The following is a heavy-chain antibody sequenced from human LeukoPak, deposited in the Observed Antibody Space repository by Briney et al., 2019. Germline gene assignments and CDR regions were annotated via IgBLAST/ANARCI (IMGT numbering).Heavy chain of an antibody. CDR3: ARARGTTRNPLDS. CDR1: GFTFSSYW. Sequence: GGSLRLSCTASGFTFSSYWMHWVRQAPGKGLVWVSRINSDGSNTKYADSVKGRFTISRDIAKSTLYLQMNSLRAEDTAVYFCARARGTTRNPLDSWGQGTVVTVSS. D-gene: IGHD1-1*01. J-gene: IGHJ3*01. V-gene: IGHV3-74*01. CDR2: INSDGSNT.